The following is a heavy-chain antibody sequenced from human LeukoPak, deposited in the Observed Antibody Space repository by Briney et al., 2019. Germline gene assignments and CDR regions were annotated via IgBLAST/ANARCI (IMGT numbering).Heavy chain of an antibody. D-gene: IGHD2-21*02. CDR3: ARHRVTHFDY. V-gene: IGHV3-7*01. J-gene: IGHJ4*02. CDR1: GFTFSSYW. Sequence: GSLRLPCAASGFTFSSYWMSWVRQAPGKGLEWVAKINQDASETYYVDSVKGRFSISRDNAKNSLSLQMSSLRAEDTAVYYCARHRVTHFDYWGQGTLVTVSS. CDR2: INQDASET.